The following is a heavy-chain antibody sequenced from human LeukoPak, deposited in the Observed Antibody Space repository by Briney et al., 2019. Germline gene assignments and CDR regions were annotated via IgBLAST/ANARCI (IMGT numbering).Heavy chain of an antibody. CDR2: ISGRGGSP. CDR1: GFTFSSYA. CDR3: ARARPSLYYYDSSGYFREFDY. D-gene: IGHD3-22*01. J-gene: IGHJ4*02. Sequence: PGGSLRLSCAASGFTFSSYAMSWVRQAPGKGLEWVFAISGRGGSPYYADSVKGGFTISRDNSKNTLYLQMNGLRAEDTAVYYCARARPSLYYYDSSGYFREFDYWGQGTLVTVSS. V-gene: IGHV3-23*01.